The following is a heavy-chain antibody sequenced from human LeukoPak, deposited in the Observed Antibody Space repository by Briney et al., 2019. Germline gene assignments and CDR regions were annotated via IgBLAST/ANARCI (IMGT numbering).Heavy chain of an antibody. V-gene: IGHV1-3*01. CDR1: GYTFTSYA. D-gene: IGHD6-19*01. Sequence: ASVKVSCKASGYTFTSYAMHWVRQAPGQRLEWMGWINAGNGNTKYSQKFQGRVTITRDTSASTAYMELSSLRSEDTAVYYCASSPGEAVAVSAVAFDIWGQGTKVTVSS. J-gene: IGHJ3*02. CDR2: INAGNGNT. CDR3: ASSPGEAVAVSAVAFDI.